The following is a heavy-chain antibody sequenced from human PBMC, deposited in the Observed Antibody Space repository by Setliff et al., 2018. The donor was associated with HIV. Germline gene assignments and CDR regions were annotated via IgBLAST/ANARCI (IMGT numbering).Heavy chain of an antibody. Sequence: SVKVSCKASGGTFSNYAFSWVRQAPGQGLEWMGGLIPIFGTAKYAQKFQGRVTITADESTSTAYMELSSLRSEDTAGYYCAEGGYYDSTGYYYYYLYYLDEWGKGTTVTVSS. CDR2: LIPIFGTA. J-gene: IGHJ6*03. V-gene: IGHV1-69*13. D-gene: IGHD3-22*01. CDR3: AEGGYYDSTGYYYYYLYYLDE. CDR1: GGTFSNYA.